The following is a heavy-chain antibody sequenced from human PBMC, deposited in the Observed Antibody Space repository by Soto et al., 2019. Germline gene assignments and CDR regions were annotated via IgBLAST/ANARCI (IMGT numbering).Heavy chain of an antibody. CDR2: ISSSSSYI. CDR3: ASGSRCNDWGCDAFDI. CDR1: GFTFSSYS. V-gene: IGHV3-21*01. Sequence: GGSLRLSCAASGFTFSSYSMNWVRQAPGKGLEWVSSISSSSSYIYYADSVKGRFNISRDNAKYSLFLQLSSLRAEDSDGSYGASGSRCNDWGCDAFDIWGQGTMVTVSS. D-gene: IGHD3-9*01. J-gene: IGHJ3*02.